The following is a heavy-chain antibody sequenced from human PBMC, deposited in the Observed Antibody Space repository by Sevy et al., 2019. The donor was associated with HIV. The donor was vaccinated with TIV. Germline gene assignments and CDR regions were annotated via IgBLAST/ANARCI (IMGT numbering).Heavy chain of an antibody. CDR1: GLTFNRYP. CDR2: ISNDGRDK. D-gene: IGHD6-13*01. J-gene: IGHJ4*02. V-gene: IGHV3-30*04. CDR3: ARDRTIAAADYYFDY. Sequence: GGSLRLSCAASGLTFNRYPMHWVRQAPGKGLEWVAVISNDGRDKHYADSVKGRFTVSRDNSKNTRYLQMNSLRAEDTAVYYCARDRTIAAADYYFDYWGQGTLVTVSS.